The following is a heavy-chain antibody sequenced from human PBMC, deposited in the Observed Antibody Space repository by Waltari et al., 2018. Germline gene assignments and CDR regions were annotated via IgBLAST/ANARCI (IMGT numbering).Heavy chain of an antibody. J-gene: IGHJ4*02. Sequence: QPPGKGLEWIGEINHSGSTNYNPSLKSRVTISVDTSKNQFSLKLSSVTAADTAVYYCARGRLLWRRYYFDYWGQGTLVTVSS. CDR2: INHSGST. V-gene: IGHV4-34*01. CDR3: ARGRLLWRRYYFDY. D-gene: IGHD3-10*01.